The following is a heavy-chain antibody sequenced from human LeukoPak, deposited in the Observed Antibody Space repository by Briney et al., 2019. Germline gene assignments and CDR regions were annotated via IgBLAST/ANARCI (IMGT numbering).Heavy chain of an antibody. CDR2: INPNSGGT. CDR3: ARDPGGGYGYSYGFYDY. J-gene: IGHJ4*02. CDR1: GYTFTGYY. D-gene: IGHD5-18*01. V-gene: IGHV1-2*02. Sequence: GASVKVSCKASGYTFTGYYMHWVRQAPGQGLEWMGWINPNSGGTNYAQKFQGRVTMTRDTSISTAYMELSRLRSDDAAVYYCARDPGGGYGYSYGFYDYWGQGTLVTVSS.